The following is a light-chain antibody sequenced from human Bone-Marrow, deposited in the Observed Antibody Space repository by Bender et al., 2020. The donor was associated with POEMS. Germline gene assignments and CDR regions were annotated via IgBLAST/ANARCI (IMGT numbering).Light chain of an antibody. CDR3: CSYAGSRPLV. J-gene: IGLJ1*01. Sequence: QSALTQPASVSGSPGQSITISCTGTSRDVGMFNLVSWYQQYPGKVPKLMIYEDNKRPSGVSNRFSGSKSGNTASLTISGLQAEDEADYYCCSYAGSRPLVFGTGTKVTVL. CDR2: EDN. V-gene: IGLV2-23*01. CDR1: SRDVGMFNL.